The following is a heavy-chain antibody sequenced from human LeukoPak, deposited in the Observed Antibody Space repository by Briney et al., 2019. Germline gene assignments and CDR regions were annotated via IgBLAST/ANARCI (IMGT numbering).Heavy chain of an antibody. V-gene: IGHV3-33*01. D-gene: IGHD2-2*01. J-gene: IGHJ4*02. CDR1: GFTFSSYG. Sequence: PGGSLRLSCAASGFTFSSYGMHWVRQAPGKGLEWVAVIWYDGSNKYYADSVKGRFTISRDNSKNTLYLQMNSLRAEDTAVYYCARDSHTLPMVVPAAEFDYWGQGTLVTVSS. CDR2: IWYDGSNK. CDR3: ARDSHTLPMVVPAAEFDY.